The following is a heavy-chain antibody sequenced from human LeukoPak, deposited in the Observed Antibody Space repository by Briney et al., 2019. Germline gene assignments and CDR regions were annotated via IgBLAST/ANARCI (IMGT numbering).Heavy chain of an antibody. J-gene: IGHJ4*02. Sequence: GASVKVSCKASGYTFTSYDINWVRQATGQGLEWMGWMNPNSGNTGYAQKFQGRVTMTRNTSISTAYMELSSLRSEDTAVYYCATGYSGYVAPHFDYWGQGTLVTVSS. D-gene: IGHD5-12*01. V-gene: IGHV1-8*01. CDR3: ATGYSGYVAPHFDY. CDR2: MNPNSGNT. CDR1: GYTFTSYD.